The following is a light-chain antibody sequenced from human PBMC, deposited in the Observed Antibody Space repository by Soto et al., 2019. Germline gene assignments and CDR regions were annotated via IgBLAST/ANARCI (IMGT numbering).Light chain of an antibody. Sequence: QSALTQPASVSGSPGQSIAISCTGTSGDVGGYDYVSWYQQHPDKAPKLMTYEVTKRPSWVSNRFSGSKSGNTASLTISGLQPEDEADYYCSSHTSGSTRVFGSGTKVTVL. CDR1: SGDVGGYDY. CDR2: EVT. CDR3: SSHTSGSTRV. J-gene: IGLJ1*01. V-gene: IGLV2-14*01.